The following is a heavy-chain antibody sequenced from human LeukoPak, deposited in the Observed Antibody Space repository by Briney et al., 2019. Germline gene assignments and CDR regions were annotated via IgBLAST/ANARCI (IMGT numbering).Heavy chain of an antibody. J-gene: IGHJ5*02. D-gene: IGHD3-9*01. CDR1: GYTFTSYG. CDR2: ISAYNGNT. CDR3: ARDQTYDILTGYSNWFDP. Sequence: ASVKVSCKASGYTFTSYGISWVRQAPGQGLEWMGWISAYNGNTNYAQKLQGRVTITTDTSTSTAYMELRSLRSDDTAVYYCARDQTYDILTGYSNWFDPWGQGTLVTVSS. V-gene: IGHV1-18*01.